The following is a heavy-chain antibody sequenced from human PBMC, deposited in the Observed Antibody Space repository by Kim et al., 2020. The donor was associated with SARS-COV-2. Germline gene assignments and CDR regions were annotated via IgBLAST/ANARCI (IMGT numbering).Heavy chain of an antibody. CDR1: GGSISSSSFY. CDR3: ARQRRTSGNYDFDY. CDR2: IHHTGST. D-gene: IGHD1-26*01. V-gene: IGHV4-39*01. Sequence: SETLSLTCTVSGGSISSSSFYWGWIRQPPGKGLEWIGNIHHTGSTYYTPSLKSRVTISVDTSKNQFALKLSSVSAADTAVHYCARQRRTSGNYDFDYWG. J-gene: IGHJ4*01.